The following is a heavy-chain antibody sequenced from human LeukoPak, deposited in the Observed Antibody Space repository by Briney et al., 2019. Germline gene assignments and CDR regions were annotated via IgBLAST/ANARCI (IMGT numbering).Heavy chain of an antibody. CDR1: GFKLSRNG. D-gene: IGHD3-22*01. J-gene: IGHJ4*02. Sequence: PGGSLRLSCAASGFKLSRNGMHWVRQAPGKGLEWVAFMRYDGTKAFNGDSVRGRFTSSRDDSKNTLYLQMNNLRHEDTAVYFCARDFDDINGDYYYIPDFWGQGVLVTVSS. CDR2: MRYDGTKA. CDR3: ARDFDDINGDYYYIPDF. V-gene: IGHV3-30*02.